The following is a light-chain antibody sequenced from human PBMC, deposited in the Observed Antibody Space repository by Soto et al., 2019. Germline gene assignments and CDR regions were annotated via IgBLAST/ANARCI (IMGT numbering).Light chain of an antibody. J-gene: IGLJ1*01. V-gene: IGLV2-23*02. CDR2: EVS. CDR1: SSDVGSYNL. Sequence: SALTQPGSVSGSPGQSITFSCTGTSSDVGSYNLVSWYQQHPGKAPKLMIYEVSKRPSGVSNRFSGSKSGNTASLTISGLXAEDEADYYCCSYAGSYYVFGTGTKVTVL. CDR3: CSYAGSYYV.